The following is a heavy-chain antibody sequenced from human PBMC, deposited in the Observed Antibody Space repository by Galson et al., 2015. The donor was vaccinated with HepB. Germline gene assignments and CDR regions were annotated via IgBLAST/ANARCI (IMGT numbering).Heavy chain of an antibody. D-gene: IGHD6-19*01. J-gene: IGHJ4*02. CDR2: ISFDGGEK. V-gene: IGHV3-30*04. Sequence: SLRLSCAASGFIFSSYAMHWVRQAPGKGLEWVAVISFDGGEKYYTDSVKGWFTISRDDSKSTVSLQMNSLGADDTAIYYCARDRIAVTGTGYFDYWGQGTLVTVSS. CDR3: ARDRIAVTGTGYFDY. CDR1: GFIFSSYA.